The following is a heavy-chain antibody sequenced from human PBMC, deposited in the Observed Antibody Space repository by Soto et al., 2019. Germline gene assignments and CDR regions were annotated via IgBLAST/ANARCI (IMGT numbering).Heavy chain of an antibody. V-gene: IGHV4-31*03. J-gene: IGHJ6*02. Sequence: QVQLQESGPGLVKPSQTLSLTCTVSGGSISSGGYYWSWIRQHPGKGLEWIGYIYYSGSTYYNPYLKGRVTISVDPSKNQFSLKLSSVTAADTAVYYCARGPVQLYYYDYGMDVWGQGTTVTVSS. CDR3: ARGPVQLYYYDYGMDV. CDR1: GGSISSGGYY. CDR2: IYYSGST. D-gene: IGHD2-2*01.